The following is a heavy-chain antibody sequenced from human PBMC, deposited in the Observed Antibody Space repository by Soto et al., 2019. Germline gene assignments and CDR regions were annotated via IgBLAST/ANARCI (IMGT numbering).Heavy chain of an antibody. Sequence: WIWIRQNPGTGLEWIGYIYYNGRTYHNPSLKGRFSISLDTSKNQFSLKLSSVTAADTAVYYCAGTMIRGVLDDWGQGALVTVSS. J-gene: IGHJ4*02. V-gene: IGHV4-31*02. CDR3: AGTMIRGVLDD. CDR2: IYYNGRT. D-gene: IGHD3-10*01.